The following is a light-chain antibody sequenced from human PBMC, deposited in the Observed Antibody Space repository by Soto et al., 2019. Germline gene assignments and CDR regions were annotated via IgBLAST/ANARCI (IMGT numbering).Light chain of an antibody. J-gene: IGKJ1*01. CDR2: DAS. CDR1: QSISSN. Sequence: ETVITQSPATLSVSQGERATLSCRASQSISSNLAWFQQKPGQAPRLLIYDASTMATGIPDRFSGSGSETDFTLTISRLEPEDFAVYYCQQYGSSSGTFGQGTKVDIK. V-gene: IGKV3-20*01. CDR3: QQYGSSSGT.